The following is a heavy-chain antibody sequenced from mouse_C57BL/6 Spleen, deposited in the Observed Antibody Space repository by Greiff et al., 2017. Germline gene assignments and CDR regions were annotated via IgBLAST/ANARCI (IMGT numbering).Heavy chain of an antibody. V-gene: IGHV14-1*01. Sequence: VQLQQSGAELVRPGASVKLSCTASGFNIKDYYMHWVKQRPEQGLEWIGRIDPEDGDTEYAPKFQGKATMTADTSSNTAYRQLSSLTSEDTAVYYCTTEIYYGNAWFAYWGQGTLVTVSA. D-gene: IGHD2-1*01. J-gene: IGHJ3*01. CDR3: TTEIYYGNAWFAY. CDR1: GFNIKDYY. CDR2: IDPEDGDT.